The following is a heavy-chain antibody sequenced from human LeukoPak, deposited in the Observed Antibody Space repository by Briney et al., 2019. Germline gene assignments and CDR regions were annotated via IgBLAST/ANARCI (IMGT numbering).Heavy chain of an antibody. Sequence: GGSLRLSCAVSGFTFSSYAMSWVRQAPGEGLEWVAGISGSGGSIYYADSVKGRFTISRDNSKNTVYLQMNSLRAEDTAFYSCAKCSGGNCYSSLDYWGQGTLVTVSS. CDR3: AKCSGGNCYSSLDY. D-gene: IGHD2-15*01. CDR1: GFTFSSYA. J-gene: IGHJ4*02. CDR2: ISGSGGSI. V-gene: IGHV3-23*01.